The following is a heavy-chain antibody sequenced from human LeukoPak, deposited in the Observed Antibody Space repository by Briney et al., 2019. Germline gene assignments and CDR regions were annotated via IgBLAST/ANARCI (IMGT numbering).Heavy chain of an antibody. D-gene: IGHD3-16*02. Sequence: GGSLRLSCAASGFTFSSYSMHWVRQAPGKGLEWVSSVSSSATYIYYADSVKGRFTISRDNAKNSLYLQMNSLRAEDTAVYYCAREAITFGGVIATDAFDIWGQGTMVTVSS. J-gene: IGHJ3*02. CDR3: AREAITFGGVIATDAFDI. V-gene: IGHV3-21*04. CDR2: VSSSATYI. CDR1: GFTFSSYS.